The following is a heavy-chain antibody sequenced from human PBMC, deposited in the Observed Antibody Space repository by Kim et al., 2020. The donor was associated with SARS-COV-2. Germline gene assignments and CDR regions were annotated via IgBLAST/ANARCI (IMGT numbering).Heavy chain of an antibody. CDR1: GFTFSSYA. D-gene: IGHD1-26*01. Sequence: GGSLRLSCAASGFTFSSYAMHWVRQAPGTGLEWVAVISYDGSNKYYADSVKGRFTISRDNSKNTLYLQMNSLRAEDTAVYYCARSFSGSYYSWFDPWGQGTLVTVSS. CDR2: ISYDGSNK. J-gene: IGHJ5*02. V-gene: IGHV3-30-3*01. CDR3: ARSFSGSYYSWFDP.